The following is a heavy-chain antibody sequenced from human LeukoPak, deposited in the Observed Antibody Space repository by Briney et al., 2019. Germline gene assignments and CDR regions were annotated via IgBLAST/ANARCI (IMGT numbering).Heavy chain of an antibody. J-gene: IGHJ4*02. D-gene: IGHD3-10*01. CDR1: GGSISRGGYY. V-gene: IGHV4-31*03. CDR3: ARGSVRGLAFDY. Sequence: PSQTLSLTCTVSGGSISRGGYYWSWIRQHPGKGLEWIGYIYYSGSTYYNPSLKSRVTISVDTSKNQFSLKLSSVTAADTAVYYRARGSVRGLAFDYWGQGTLVTVSS. CDR2: IYYSGST.